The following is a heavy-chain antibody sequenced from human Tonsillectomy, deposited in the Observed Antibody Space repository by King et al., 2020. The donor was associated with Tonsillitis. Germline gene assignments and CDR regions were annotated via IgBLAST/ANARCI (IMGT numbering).Heavy chain of an antibody. Sequence: VQLVESGGGLVQPGGSLRLSCAASGFTFSSYAMSWVRQAPGKGLEWVSAISGSGGGTYYADSVKGRFTISRDNSKNTLYLQMNSLRAEDTAVYYCASLEGLRLGELSPFFDYWGQGTLVTVSS. V-gene: IGHV3-23*04. CDR3: ASLEGLRLGELSPFFDY. CDR1: GFTFSSYA. CDR2: ISGSGGGT. J-gene: IGHJ4*02. D-gene: IGHD3-16*02.